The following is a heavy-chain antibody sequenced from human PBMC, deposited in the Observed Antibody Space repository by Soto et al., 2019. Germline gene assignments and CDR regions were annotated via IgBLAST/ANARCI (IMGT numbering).Heavy chain of an antibody. CDR3: ARDTPNYCDSSGYPYNWFDP. J-gene: IGHJ5*02. Sequence: QVQLVQSGAEVKKPGSSVKVSCKASGGTFSSYAISWVRQAPGQGLEWMGGIIPIFGTANYAQKFQGRVTITADDSTSTAYMELSSLRSEATAVYYCARDTPNYCDSSGYPYNWFDPWGQGTLVTVSS. D-gene: IGHD3-22*01. V-gene: IGHV1-69*12. CDR2: IIPIFGTA. CDR1: GGTFSSYA.